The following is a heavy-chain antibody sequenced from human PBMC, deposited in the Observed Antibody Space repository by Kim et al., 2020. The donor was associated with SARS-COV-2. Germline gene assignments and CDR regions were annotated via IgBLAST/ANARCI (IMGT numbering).Heavy chain of an antibody. J-gene: IGHJ6*02. D-gene: IGHD3-10*01. V-gene: IGHV3-21*01. CDR1: GFTFSSYS. Sequence: GGSLRLSCAASGFTFSSYSMNWVRQAPGKGLEWVSSISSSSSYIYYADSVKGRFTISRDNAKNSLYLQMNSLRAEDTAVYYCARDRVLWFGESSRVGHYYYYYGMDVWGQGTTVTVSS. CDR2: ISSSSSYI. CDR3: ARDRVLWFGESSRVGHYYYYYGMDV.